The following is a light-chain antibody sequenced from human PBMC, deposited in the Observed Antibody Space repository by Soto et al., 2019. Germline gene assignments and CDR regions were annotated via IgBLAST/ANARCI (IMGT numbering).Light chain of an antibody. J-gene: IGKJ1*01. CDR2: KAS. V-gene: IGKV1-5*03. CDR1: QSVITS. CDR3: QHYRV. Sequence: DIQMTQSPSALSASVGDRVTITCRASQSVITSLAWYQQKPGTAPKLLIYKASTLERGVPSRFSGSGSGTEFTLTINSLQPDDFATYYCQHYRVFGQGTTVEV.